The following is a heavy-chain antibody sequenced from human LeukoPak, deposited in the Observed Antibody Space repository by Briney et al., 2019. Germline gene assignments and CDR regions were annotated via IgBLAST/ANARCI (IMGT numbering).Heavy chain of an antibody. Sequence: GGSLRLSCAASGFTFSHHGMHWVRQAPGKGLEWVAFILFDGSKKYFVDSVKGRFTISRNNSNNAVSLQINNLRTEDTAMYYCARAVDKGTGYYMDFWGQGTLVTVSS. J-gene: IGHJ4*02. V-gene: IGHV3-30*02. CDR3: ARAVDKGTGYYMDF. CDR2: ILFDGSKK. CDR1: GFTFSHHG. D-gene: IGHD3-22*01.